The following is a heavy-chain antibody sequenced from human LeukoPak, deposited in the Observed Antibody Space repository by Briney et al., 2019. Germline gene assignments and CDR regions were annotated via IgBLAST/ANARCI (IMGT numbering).Heavy chain of an antibody. V-gene: IGHV1-18*01. CDR2: ISGYNDNT. CDR3: ARDLSRKPHYYDSSGIPLDY. Sequence: ASVKVSCKASGYTFTSYVISWVRQAPGQGLEWMGWISGYNDNTNYAQKLQGRVTMTTDTSTSTAYMELRSLRSDDTAVYYCARDLSRKPHYYDSSGIPLDYWGQGTLVTVSA. CDR1: GYTFTSYV. D-gene: IGHD3-22*01. J-gene: IGHJ4*02.